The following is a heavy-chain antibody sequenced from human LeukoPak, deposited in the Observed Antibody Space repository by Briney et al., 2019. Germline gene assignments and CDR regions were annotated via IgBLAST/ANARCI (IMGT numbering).Heavy chain of an antibody. CDR3: AAGSGSYYDTTNAFDI. CDR2: IYHSGST. CDR1: GGSISSGGYS. V-gene: IGHV4-30-2*02. J-gene: IGHJ3*02. Sequence: SQTLSLTCAVSGGSISSGGYSWSWIRQPPGKGLEWIGYIYHSGSTYYNPSLKSRVTISVDTSKNQFSLKLSSVTAADTAVYYCAAGSGSYYDTTNAFDIWGQGTMVTVSS. D-gene: IGHD1-26*01.